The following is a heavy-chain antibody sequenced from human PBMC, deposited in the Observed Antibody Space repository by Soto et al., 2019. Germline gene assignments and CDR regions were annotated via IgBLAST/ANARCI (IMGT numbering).Heavy chain of an antibody. J-gene: IGHJ3*02. V-gene: IGHV5-51*01. D-gene: IGHD6-19*01. Sequence: GESLKISCKGSGYSFTSYWIGWVRQMPGKGLEWMGIIYPGDSDTRYSPSFQGQVTISADKSISTAYLQWSSLKASDTAMYYCARLGKAVAGVTGAFDIWGQGTMVTVSS. CDR2: IYPGDSDT. CDR3: ARLGKAVAGVTGAFDI. CDR1: GYSFTSYW.